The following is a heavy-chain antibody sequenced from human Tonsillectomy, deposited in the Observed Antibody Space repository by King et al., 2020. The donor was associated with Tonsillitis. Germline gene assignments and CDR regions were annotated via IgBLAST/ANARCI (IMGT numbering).Heavy chain of an antibody. CDR2: IDPSDSYT. CDR3: ATRTGFSGYDSFFEY. CDR1: GYSFSDYL. D-gene: IGHD5-12*01. Sequence: DVQLVESGAAVKKPGESLRISCQGSGYSFSDYLITWVRQVPGKGLEWMGRIDPSDSYTNYSPSLQGHVTISADKSISTAYLQWSSLKASDTAIYYCATRTGFSGYDSFFEYWGQGTQVTVSS. V-gene: IGHV5-10-1*03. J-gene: IGHJ4*02.